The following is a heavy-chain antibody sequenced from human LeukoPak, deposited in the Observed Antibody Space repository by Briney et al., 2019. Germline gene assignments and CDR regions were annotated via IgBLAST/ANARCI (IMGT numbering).Heavy chain of an antibody. CDR3: ARAKWLRLLLLLDY. D-gene: IGHD5-12*01. CDR2: ISYDGSNK. Sequence: PGGTLRLSCAASGFTFSNYGMHWGREAPGTGLEWVAVISYDGSNKFYADSVKGRFTISRDNSENTLFLQMNSLRPEDTAVYYCARAKWLRLLLLLDYWGQGTLVTVSS. J-gene: IGHJ4*02. V-gene: IGHV3-30*03. CDR1: GFTFSNYG.